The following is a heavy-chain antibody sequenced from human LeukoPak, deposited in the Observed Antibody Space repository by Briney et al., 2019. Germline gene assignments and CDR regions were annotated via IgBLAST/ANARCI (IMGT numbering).Heavy chain of an antibody. CDR2: IYYSGST. CDR3: ARDRKGGSRGYYDSSGYYDY. CDR1: GGSISSYY. D-gene: IGHD3-22*01. Sequence: KSSETLSLTCTVSGGSISSYYWSWIRQPPGKGLEWIGYIYYSGSTNYNPSLKSRVTISVDTPKNQFSLKLSSVTAADTAVYYCARDRKGGSRGYYDSSGYYDYWGQGTLVTVSS. J-gene: IGHJ4*02. V-gene: IGHV4-59*01.